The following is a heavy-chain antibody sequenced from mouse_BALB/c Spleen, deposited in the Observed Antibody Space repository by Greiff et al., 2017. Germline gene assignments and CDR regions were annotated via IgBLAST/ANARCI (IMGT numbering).Heavy chain of an antibody. J-gene: IGHJ4*01. CDR3: ARATLYYYAMDY. CDR1: GFTFSSFG. D-gene: IGHD1-1*01. CDR2: ISSGSSTI. Sequence: EVQLVESGGGLVQPGGSRKLSCAASGFTFSSFGMHWVRQAPEKGLEWVAYISSGSSTIYYADTVKGRFTISRDNPKNTLFLQMTSLRSEDTAMYYCARATLYYYAMDYWGQGTSVTVSS. V-gene: IGHV5-17*02.